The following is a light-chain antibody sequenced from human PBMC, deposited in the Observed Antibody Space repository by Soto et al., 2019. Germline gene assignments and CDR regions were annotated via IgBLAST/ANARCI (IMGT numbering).Light chain of an antibody. V-gene: IGLV4-60*03. CDR3: ETWDSNTWV. J-gene: IGLJ3*02. Sequence: QPVLTQSSSASASLGSSVKLTCTLSSGHSSYIIAWHQQQPGKAPRYLMKLEGSGSYNKGSGVPDRFSGSSSGADRYLTISNLQSEDEADYYGETWDSNTWVFGGGTKVTVL. CDR2: LEGSGSY. CDR1: SGHSSYI.